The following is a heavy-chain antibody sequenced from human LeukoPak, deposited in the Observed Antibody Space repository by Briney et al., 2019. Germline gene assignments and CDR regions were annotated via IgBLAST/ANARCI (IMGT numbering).Heavy chain of an antibody. CDR3: ARMYYYGSGSDY. CDR2: IYYSGST. CDR1: GGSMSSGSYY. Sequence: SETLSLTCTVSGGSMSSGSYYWSWIRQPPGKGLEWIGYIYYSGSTNYNPSLKSRVTISVDTSENQFSLKLSSVTAADTAVYYCARMYYYGSGSDYWGQGTLVTVSS. J-gene: IGHJ4*02. D-gene: IGHD3-10*01. V-gene: IGHV4-61*01.